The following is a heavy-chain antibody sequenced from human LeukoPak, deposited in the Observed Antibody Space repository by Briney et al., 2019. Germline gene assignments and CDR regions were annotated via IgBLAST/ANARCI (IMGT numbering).Heavy chain of an antibody. V-gene: IGHV3-48*01. Sequence: GGSLRLSCAASGFTFSSYTMNWVRQAPGKGLEWVSYISSSSTAIYYADSVKGRFTISRDNARNSLHLQMNSLRADDTAIYYCARNQQLGGHSYYYYGMDVWGQGTTVTVSS. J-gene: IGHJ6*02. D-gene: IGHD3-16*01. CDR2: ISSSSTAI. CDR1: GFTFSSYT. CDR3: ARNQQLGGHSYYYYGMDV.